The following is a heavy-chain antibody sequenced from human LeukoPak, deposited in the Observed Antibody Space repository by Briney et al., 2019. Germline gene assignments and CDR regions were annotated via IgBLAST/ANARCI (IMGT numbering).Heavy chain of an antibody. V-gene: IGHV4-30-2*01. CDR2: IYHSGST. CDR3: ASSSLEVATTMESYFDY. D-gene: IGHD5-12*01. CDR1: GGSISSGGYS. J-gene: IGHJ4*02. Sequence: PSETLSHTCAVSGGSISSGGYSWSWIRQPPGKGLEWIGYIYHSGSTYYNPSLKSRVTISVDRSKNQFSLKLSSVTAADTAVYYCASSSLEVATTMESYFDYWGQGTLVTVSS.